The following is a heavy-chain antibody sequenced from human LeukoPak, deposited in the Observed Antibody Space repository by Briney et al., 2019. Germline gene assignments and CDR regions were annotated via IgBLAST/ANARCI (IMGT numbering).Heavy chain of an antibody. CDR3: ARLGATVTYFDY. CDR1: GFTVSSNY. D-gene: IGHD4-17*01. V-gene: IGHV3-53*01. Sequence: GGSLRLSCAASGFTVSSNYMSWVRQAPGKGLEWVSVISSGGSTYYADSVKGRFTISRDNSKNTLYLQMNSLRAEDTAVYYCARLGATVTYFDYWGQGTLVTVSS. CDR2: ISSGGST. J-gene: IGHJ4*02.